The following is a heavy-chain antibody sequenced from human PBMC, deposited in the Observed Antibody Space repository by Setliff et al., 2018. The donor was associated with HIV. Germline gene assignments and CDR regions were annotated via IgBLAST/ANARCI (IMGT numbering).Heavy chain of an antibody. CDR1: GGSISTYSYY. J-gene: IGHJ4*01. CDR3: VRHDPPNSGRFYFDL. D-gene: IGHD1-26*01. V-gene: IGHV4-39*01. Sequence: SQTLSLTCSVFGGSISTYSYYWGWVRQPPGMGLEWIGSIYHTANTHYSPSLETRVAIFVDTSKNQFSLRLSSVTAADSAMYYCVRHDPPNSGRFYFDLWGRGTLVTVSS. CDR2: IYHTANT.